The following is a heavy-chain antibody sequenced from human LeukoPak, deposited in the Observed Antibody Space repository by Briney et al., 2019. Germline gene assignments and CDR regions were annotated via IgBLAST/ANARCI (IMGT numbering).Heavy chain of an antibody. CDR3: ARDIRIAAAGLNWFDP. J-gene: IGHJ5*02. V-gene: IGHV1-69*13. CDR1: GGTFSSYA. CDR2: IIPIFGTA. D-gene: IGHD6-13*01. Sequence: ASVKVSCKASGGTFSSYAISWVRQAPGQGLEWMGGIIPIFGTANYAQKFQGRVTITADGSTSTAYMELSSLRSEDTAVYYCARDIRIAAAGLNWFDPWGQGTLVTVSS.